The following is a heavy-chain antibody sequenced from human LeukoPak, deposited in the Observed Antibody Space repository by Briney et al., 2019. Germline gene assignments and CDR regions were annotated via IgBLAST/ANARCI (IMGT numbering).Heavy chain of an antibody. CDR2: ISDDSSFT. CDR1: GLVFGKYA. D-gene: IGHD5-12*01. CDR3: AKGRCSGPGCDSFDY. J-gene: IGHJ4*02. V-gene: IGHV3-23*01. Sequence: GGSLRLSCAASGLVFGKYAMAWVRQAPGKGLECVSIISDDSSFTYYLDSVKGRSTIFRDNSKNTLYLHMNSLKAEDTAVYYCAKGRCSGPGCDSFDYWGQGTLVTVSS.